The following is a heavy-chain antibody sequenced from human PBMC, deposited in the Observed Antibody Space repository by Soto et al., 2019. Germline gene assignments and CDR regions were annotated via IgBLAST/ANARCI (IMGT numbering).Heavy chain of an antibody. CDR1: GFTLSDYS. CDR3: ARDTVLATIGYFDS. J-gene: IGHJ4*02. V-gene: IGHV3-21*02. D-gene: IGHD1-26*01. CDR2: ISDVGTYT. Sequence: EAQLVESGGGLVKPGESLRLSCAASGFTLSDYSMNWVRQAPGKGLEWVSSISDVGTYTFYADSVQGRFTVSRDNANNLLYLQMNSLRAEDTAVYYCARDTVLATIGYFDSWGQGILVTVSS.